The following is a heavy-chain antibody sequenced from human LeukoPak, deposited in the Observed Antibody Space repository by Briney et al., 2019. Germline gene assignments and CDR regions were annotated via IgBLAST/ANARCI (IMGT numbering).Heavy chain of an antibody. Sequence: ASVKLTCNSSGYTFTIYGISWVRQPPGQGLELMGWISAYNGNTNYSQKLQGRVSMTTDTATGTAYMELKSLRSDDTAAYYCARASPGTGMGMDHSGYFDYWGQGTLVTVSS. CDR1: GYTFTIYG. V-gene: IGHV1-18*01. CDR3: ARASPGTGMGMDHSGYFDY. CDR2: ISAYNGNT. D-gene: IGHD3-10*01. J-gene: IGHJ4*02.